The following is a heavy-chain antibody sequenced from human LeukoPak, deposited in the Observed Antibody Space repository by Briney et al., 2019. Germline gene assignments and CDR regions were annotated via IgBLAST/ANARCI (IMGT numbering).Heavy chain of an antibody. CDR1: GFTFSSYE. J-gene: IGHJ4*02. D-gene: IGHD6-19*01. V-gene: IGHV3-48*03. Sequence: PGGSLRLSCAASGFTFSSYEMNWVRQAPGKGLEWVSYISSSGSTIYYADSVKGRFTISRDNAKNSLYLQMNSLRAEDTAVYYCARDGWLWYYFDYWGQGTLVTVSS. CDR2: ISSSGSTI. CDR3: ARDGWLWYYFDY.